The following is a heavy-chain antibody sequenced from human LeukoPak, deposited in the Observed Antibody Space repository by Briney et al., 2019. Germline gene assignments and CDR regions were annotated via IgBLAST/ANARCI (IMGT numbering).Heavy chain of an antibody. Sequence: ASVKVSCKASGYTLTSYDINWVRQATGHGLEWMGWMNPNSGKTGYAQKFQGRVTITRNTSISTAYMELSSLRSEDTAVYYCARVKGSGSYYYFDYWGQGTLVTVSS. D-gene: IGHD3-10*01. J-gene: IGHJ4*02. CDR2: MNPNSGKT. CDR1: GYTLTSYD. V-gene: IGHV1-8*01. CDR3: ARVKGSGSYYYFDY.